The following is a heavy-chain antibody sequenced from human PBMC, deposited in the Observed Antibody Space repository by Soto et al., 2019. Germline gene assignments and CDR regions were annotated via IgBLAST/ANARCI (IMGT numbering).Heavy chain of an antibody. V-gene: IGHV4-61*01. CDR1: GVSVSSGSYY. J-gene: IGHJ6*02. Sequence: PSETLCLTCTVSGVSVSSGSYYWSWLRQPPGKGLEWIGYIYYSGSTNYNPSLKSRVTISVDTSKNQFSLKLNSVTAADTAVYYCARDLWGYCGTDCYPLDVWGQGTTVTVSS. CDR3: ARDLWGYCGTDCYPLDV. D-gene: IGHD2-21*02. CDR2: IYYSGST.